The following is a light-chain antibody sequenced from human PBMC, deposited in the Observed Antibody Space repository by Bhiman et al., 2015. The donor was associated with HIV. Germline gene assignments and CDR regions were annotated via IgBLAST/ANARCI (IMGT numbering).Light chain of an antibody. Sequence: QSVLTQLPSLSAAPGQKVTISCSGSSSNIGNNYVSWYQQLPGTAPKLLIYENNKRPSGIPDRFSGSKSGTSATLGITGLQAEDEADYHCAVWDDSLNGYVFGTGTKVTVV. CDR1: SSNIGNNY. J-gene: IGLJ1*01. CDR2: ENN. V-gene: IGLV1-51*02. CDR3: AVWDDSLNGYV.